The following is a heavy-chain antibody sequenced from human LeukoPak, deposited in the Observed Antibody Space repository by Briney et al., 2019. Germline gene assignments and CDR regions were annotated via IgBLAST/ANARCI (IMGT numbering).Heavy chain of an antibody. J-gene: IGHJ2*01. CDR1: GFTFSSYG. V-gene: IGHV3-30*02. CDR2: IRYDGSNK. CDR3: AKDGQSHGGYWYFDL. D-gene: IGHD3-16*01. Sequence: GSLRLSCAASGFTFSSYGMHWVRQAPGKGLEWVAFIRYDGSNKYYADSVKGRFTISRDNSKNTLYLQMNSLRAEDTAVYYCAKDGQSHGGYWYFDLWGRGTLVTVSS.